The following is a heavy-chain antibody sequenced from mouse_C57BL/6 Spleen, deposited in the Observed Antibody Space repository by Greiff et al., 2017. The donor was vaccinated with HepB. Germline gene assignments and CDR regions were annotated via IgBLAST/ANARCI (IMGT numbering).Heavy chain of an antibody. CDR3: AREGDGSLDY. J-gene: IGHJ2*01. CDR1: GYTFTSYW. V-gene: IGHV1-59*01. D-gene: IGHD1-1*01. CDR2: IDPSDSYT. Sequence: VQLQQPGAELVRPGTSVKLSCKASGYTFTSYWMHWVKQRPGQGLEWIGVIDPSDSYTNYNQKFKGKATLTVDTSSSTAYMQLSSLTSEDSAVYYCAREGDGSLDYWGQGTTLTVSS.